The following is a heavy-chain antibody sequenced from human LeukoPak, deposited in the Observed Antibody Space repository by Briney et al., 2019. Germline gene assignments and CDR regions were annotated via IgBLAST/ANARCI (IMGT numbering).Heavy chain of an antibody. J-gene: IGHJ5*02. D-gene: IGHD3-22*01. CDR2: ISAYNGNT. CDR3: ARVRDSSGYYGNWFDP. Sequence: ASVKVSCKASGYTFTSYGISWVRQAPRQGLEWMGWISAYNGNTNYAQKLQGRVTMTTDTSTSTAYMELRSLRSDDTAVYYCARVRDSSGYYGNWFDPWGQGTLVTVSS. CDR1: GYTFTSYG. V-gene: IGHV1-18*01.